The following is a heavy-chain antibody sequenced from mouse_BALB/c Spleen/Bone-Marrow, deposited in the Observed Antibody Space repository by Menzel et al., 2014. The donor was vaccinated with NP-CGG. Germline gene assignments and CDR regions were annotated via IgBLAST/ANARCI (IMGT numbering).Heavy chain of an antibody. CDR3: ARLTVWGAMDY. CDR1: GFDFSRYW. CDR2: INPGSSTM. Sequence: EVNVVESGGGLVQPGGSLNLSCAASGFDFSRYWMSWARQAPGKGQEWIGEINPGSSTMNYTPSLKDKFIISRDNAKNTPVPQMNKGRTEDPTLYFCARLTVWGAMDYWGQGTSVTVSS. D-gene: IGHD2-10*02. J-gene: IGHJ4*01. V-gene: IGHV4-2*02.